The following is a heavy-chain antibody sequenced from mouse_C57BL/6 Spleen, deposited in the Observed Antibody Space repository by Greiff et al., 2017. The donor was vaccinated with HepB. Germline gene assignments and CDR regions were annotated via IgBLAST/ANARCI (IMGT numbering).Heavy chain of an antibody. CDR2: INPSTGGT. CDR3: ARWVTGAYYFDY. D-gene: IGHD4-1*01. Sequence: VQLKESGPELVKPGASVKISCKASGYSFTGYYMNWVKQSPEKSLEWIGEINPSTGGTTYNQKFKAKATLTVDKSSSTAYMQLKSLTSEDSAVYYCARWVTGAYYFDYWGQGTTLTVSS. V-gene: IGHV1-42*01. CDR1: GYSFTGYY. J-gene: IGHJ2*01.